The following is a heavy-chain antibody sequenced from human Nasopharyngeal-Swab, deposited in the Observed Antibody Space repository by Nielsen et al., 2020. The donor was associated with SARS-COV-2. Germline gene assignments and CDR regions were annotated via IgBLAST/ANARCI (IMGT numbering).Heavy chain of an antibody. CDR3: ASICEDRGLLYYYYGMDV. D-gene: IGHD3-10*01. CDR1: GCTFSIYA. V-gene: IGHV1-69*10. Sequence: SVKVSCKAPGCTFSIYAITWVRQAPGQGLEWMGGIIPMLRITTYAQKFQGRVTITADKSTSTVYMELSSLRSEDTAVYYCASICEDRGLLYYYYGMDVWGQGTTVTVSS. CDR2: IIPMLRIT. J-gene: IGHJ6*02.